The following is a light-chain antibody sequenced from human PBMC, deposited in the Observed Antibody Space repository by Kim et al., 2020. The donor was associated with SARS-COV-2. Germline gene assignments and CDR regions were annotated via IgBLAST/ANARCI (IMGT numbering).Light chain of an antibody. CDR3: LQHRTYPIT. CDR1: QDIGND. CDR2: GAS. Sequence: DIQMTQSPSSLSASVGDRVTITCRASQDIGNDLGWYQQNPGRAPKRLIYGASNLQSGVPSRFSGSGSATEFTLTINSLQPEDFATYFCLQHRTYPITFGQGTRLDIK. J-gene: IGKJ5*01. V-gene: IGKV1-17*01.